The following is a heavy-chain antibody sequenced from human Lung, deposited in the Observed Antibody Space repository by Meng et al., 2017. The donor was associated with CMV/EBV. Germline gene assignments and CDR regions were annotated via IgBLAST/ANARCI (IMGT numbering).Heavy chain of an antibody. CDR2: ISYDGSNK. Sequence: SXKISXAASGFTFSSYAMHWVRQAPGKGLEWVAVISYDGSNKYYADSVKGRFTISRDNSKNTLYLQMNSLRAEDTAVYYCARWGVDTAMADYYYGMDVWGQVTXVTVSS. J-gene: IGHJ6*02. CDR3: ARWGVDTAMADYYYGMDV. D-gene: IGHD5-18*01. V-gene: IGHV3-30*04. CDR1: GFTFSSYA.